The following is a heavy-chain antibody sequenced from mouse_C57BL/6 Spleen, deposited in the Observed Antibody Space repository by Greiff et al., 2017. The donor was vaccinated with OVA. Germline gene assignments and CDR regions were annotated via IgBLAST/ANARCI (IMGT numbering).Heavy chain of an antibody. V-gene: IGHV1-59*01. J-gene: IGHJ2*01. D-gene: IGHD3-1*01. Sequence: QVQLQQPGAELVRPGTSVKLSCKASGYTFTSYWMHWVKQRPGQGLEWIGVIDTSDSYTNYNQKYKGKATLTVDTSSSTAYMQLSSLTSEDSAVYYCARQRESGYFDYWGQGTTLTVSS. CDR1: GYTFTSYW. CDR2: IDTSDSYT. CDR3: ARQRESGYFDY.